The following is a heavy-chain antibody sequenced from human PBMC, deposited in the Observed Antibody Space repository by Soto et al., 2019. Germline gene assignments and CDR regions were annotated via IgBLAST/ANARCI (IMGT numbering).Heavy chain of an antibody. D-gene: IGHD2-15*01. Sequence: PGGSLRLSCAASGFTFISYAMRWVRQAPGKGLEWVAVISYDGSNKYYADSVKGRFTISRDNSKNTLYLQMNSLRAEDTAVYYCARRGWYYWGQGTLVTVSS. CDR2: ISYDGSNK. CDR1: GFTFISYA. CDR3: ARRGWYY. V-gene: IGHV3-30-3*01. J-gene: IGHJ4*02.